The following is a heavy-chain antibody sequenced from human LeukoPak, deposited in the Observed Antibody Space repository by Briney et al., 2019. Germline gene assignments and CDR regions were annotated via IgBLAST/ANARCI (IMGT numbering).Heavy chain of an antibody. V-gene: IGHV4-4*07. D-gene: IGHD3-9*01. CDR3: ARGYYDILTGYAYYFDY. J-gene: IGHJ4*02. CDR2: IYTSGST. CDR1: GGSISSYY. Sequence: PSETLSLTCTVSGGSISSYYWSWIRQPAGKGLEWIGGIYTSGSTNYNPSLKSRVTMSVDTSKNQFSLKLSSVTAADTAVYYCARGYYDILTGYAYYFDYWGQGTLVTVSS.